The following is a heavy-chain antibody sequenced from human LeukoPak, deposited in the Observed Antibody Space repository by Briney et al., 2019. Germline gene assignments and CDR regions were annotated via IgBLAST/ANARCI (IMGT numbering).Heavy chain of an antibody. Sequence: KPSETLSLTCTVSGGSISSYYWSWIRQPPGKGLEWIGYIYCSGSTNYNPSLKSRVTISVDTSKNQFSLKLSSVTAADTAVYYCARDRVAAAGKGFDYWGQGTLVTVSS. J-gene: IGHJ4*02. CDR1: GGSISSYY. D-gene: IGHD6-13*01. CDR3: ARDRVAAAGKGFDY. V-gene: IGHV4-59*01. CDR2: IYCSGST.